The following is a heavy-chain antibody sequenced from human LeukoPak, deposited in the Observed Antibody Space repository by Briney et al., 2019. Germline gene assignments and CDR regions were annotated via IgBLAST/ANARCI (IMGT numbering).Heavy chain of an antibody. J-gene: IGHJ6*03. CDR2: ISSYNDNT. CDR1: GYTFSNYG. Sequence: PLASVKVSCKASGYTFSNYGISWVRQAPGQGLEWMGWISSYNDNTNYAQKLQGRVTMTTDTSTSTAYMELRSLRSDDTAVYYCARVSSEGYSSSWYSGYYYYYMDVWGKGTTVTVSS. V-gene: IGHV1-18*01. CDR3: ARVSSEGYSSSWYSGYYYYYMDV. D-gene: IGHD6-13*01.